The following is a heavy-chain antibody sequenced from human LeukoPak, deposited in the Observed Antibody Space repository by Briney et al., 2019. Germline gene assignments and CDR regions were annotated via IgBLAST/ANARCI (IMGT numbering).Heavy chain of an antibody. CDR2: IYTSGNT. CDR1: GGSISSDNYH. J-gene: IGHJ5*02. V-gene: IGHV4-61*02. CDR3: ARVFGGPVSRRFDP. D-gene: IGHD4-23*01. Sequence: SGTLSLTCTVSGGSISSDNYHWSWIRQPAGKGLEWIGRIYTSGNTNYNPSLKSRVTISVDTSKNQFSLKLSSVTAADTAVYYCARVFGGPVSRRFDPWGQGTLVTVSS.